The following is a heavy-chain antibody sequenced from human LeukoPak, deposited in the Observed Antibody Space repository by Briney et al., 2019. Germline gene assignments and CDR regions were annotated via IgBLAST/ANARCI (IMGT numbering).Heavy chain of an antibody. CDR3: AKQAGATAYFDY. D-gene: IGHD1-26*01. CDR1: GFTFSSYG. V-gene: IGHV3-30*02. Sequence: GGSLRLSCAASGFTFSSYGMHWVRQAPGKGLEWVAFIRYDGSNKYYADSVKGRFTISRDNSENTLYLQMNSLRAEDTAVYYCAKQAGATAYFDYWGQGTLVTVSS. J-gene: IGHJ4*02. CDR2: IRYDGSNK.